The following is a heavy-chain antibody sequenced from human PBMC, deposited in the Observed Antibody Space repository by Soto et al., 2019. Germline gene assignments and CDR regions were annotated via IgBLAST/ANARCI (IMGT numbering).Heavy chain of an antibody. CDR2: IYYSGTT. V-gene: IGHV4-39*07. J-gene: IGHJ4*02. CDR1: GDSIRTSNYN. CDR3: ARVRWLSEYDILTGYYIFDQ. D-gene: IGHD3-9*01. Sequence: PSETLSLTCTVSGDSIRTSNYNWGWIRQPPGKGLDWIGDIYYSGTTYYNPSLKSRVIISVDTSKNQFYLKLTSVTAADTAVYYCARVRWLSEYDILTGYYIFDQWGPGTLVTVSS.